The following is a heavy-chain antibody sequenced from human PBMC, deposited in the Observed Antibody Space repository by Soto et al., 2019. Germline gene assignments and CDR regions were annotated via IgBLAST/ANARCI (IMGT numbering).Heavy chain of an antibody. V-gene: IGHV4-34*01. CDR3: ARRNYFDY. Sequence: SETLSLTCAVYGGSFSGYYWSWIRQPPGKGLEWIGEINHSGSTNYNPSLKSRVTISVDTSKNQFSLKLSSVTAADTAVYYCARRNYFDYWGQGTLVTVSS. CDR2: INHSGST. J-gene: IGHJ4*02. CDR1: GGSFSGYY.